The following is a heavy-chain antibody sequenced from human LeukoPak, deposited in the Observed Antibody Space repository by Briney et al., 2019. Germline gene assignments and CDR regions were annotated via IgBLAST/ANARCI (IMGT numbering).Heavy chain of an antibody. V-gene: IGHV4-59*01. D-gene: IGHD1/OR15-1a*01. Sequence: SETLSLTCSVSGGSISSNYWSWIRQPPGKGLEWIGYIYDSGTTNYNPSLKSRVTISRDTSENQFSLNLNSVSAADTAVYYCARRIGTTPNWLGPWGQGILVTVSS. J-gene: IGHJ5*02. CDR3: ARRIGTTPNWLGP. CDR2: IYDSGTT. CDR1: GGSISSNY.